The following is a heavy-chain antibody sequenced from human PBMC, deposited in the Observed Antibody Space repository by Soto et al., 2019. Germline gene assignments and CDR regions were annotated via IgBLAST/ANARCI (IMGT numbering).Heavy chain of an antibody. CDR2: IIPILGTA. D-gene: IGHD1-1*01. CDR3: ARALFRVVGQLDGMDV. CDR1: GGTFSSYA. J-gene: IGHJ6*02. V-gene: IGHV1-69*01. Sequence: QVQLVQSGAEVKKPGSSVKVSCKASGGTFSSYAISWVRQAPGQGREWMGGIIPILGTANYAQKFQGRVTITADESTSTAYMELSSLRSEDTAVYYCARALFRVVGQLDGMDVWGQGTTVPVSS.